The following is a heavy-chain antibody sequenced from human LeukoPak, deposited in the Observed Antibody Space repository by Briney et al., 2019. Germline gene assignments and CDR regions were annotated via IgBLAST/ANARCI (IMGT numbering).Heavy chain of an antibody. CDR1: GYTFTSYG. CDR3: ARDSNSPHYYYYCYMDV. Sequence: GASVKVSCKASGYTFTSYGISWVRQAPGQGLEWMGWISAYNGNTNYAQKLQGRVTMTTDTSTSTAYMELRSLRSDDTAVYYCARDSNSPHYYYYCYMDVWGKGTTVTVSS. D-gene: IGHD4-11*01. J-gene: IGHJ6*03. CDR2: ISAYNGNT. V-gene: IGHV1-18*01.